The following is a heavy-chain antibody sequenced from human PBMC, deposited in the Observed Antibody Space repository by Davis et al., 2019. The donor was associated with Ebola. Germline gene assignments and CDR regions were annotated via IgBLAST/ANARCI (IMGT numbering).Heavy chain of an antibody. Sequence: SETLSLTCAVYGGSFSDYYWSWIRQPPEKGLDWIGEINPNGITNYNPSLKSRVTISVDTSKNQFSLKLSSVTAADTAVYYCARDKGVAVAGTYNYYFDYWGQGTLVTVSS. J-gene: IGHJ4*02. CDR1: GGSFSDYY. CDR2: INPNGIT. V-gene: IGHV4-34*01. CDR3: ARDKGVAVAGTYNYYFDY. D-gene: IGHD6-19*01.